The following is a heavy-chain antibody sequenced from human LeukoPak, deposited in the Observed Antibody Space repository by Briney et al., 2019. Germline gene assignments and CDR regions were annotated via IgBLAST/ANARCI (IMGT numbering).Heavy chain of an antibody. D-gene: IGHD2-21*01. CDR2: ISAYNGNT. J-gene: IGHJ3*02. V-gene: IGHV1-18*03. CDR3: VICYSVVGAFDI. CDR1: GYTFTSYG. Sequence: ASVKVSCKASGYTFTSYGISWVRQAPGQGLEWMGWISAYNGNTNYAQKLQGRVTMTTDTSTSTAYMELRSLRSDNMAVYYCVICYSVVGAFDIWGQGTMVTVSS.